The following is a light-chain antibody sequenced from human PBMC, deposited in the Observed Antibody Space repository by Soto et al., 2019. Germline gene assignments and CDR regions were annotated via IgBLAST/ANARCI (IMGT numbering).Light chain of an antibody. V-gene: IGKV3D-20*02. CDR2: DAS. Sequence: EIMLTQSPGALSLSTGERATLSCRASQSVSSSYLAWYQQKPGQAPRLLIYDASSRATGIPDRFSGSGSGTDFTLTISSLEPEDFAVYYCQQRAGSSTFGQGTRLEIK. J-gene: IGKJ5*01. CDR3: QQRAGSST. CDR1: QSVSSSY.